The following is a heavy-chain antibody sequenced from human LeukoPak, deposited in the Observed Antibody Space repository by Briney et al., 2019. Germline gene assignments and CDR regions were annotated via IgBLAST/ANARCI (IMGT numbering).Heavy chain of an antibody. Sequence: SGTLSLTCAVSGGSISSSNWWSWVRQPPGKGLEWIGEIYHSGSTNYNPSLKSRVTISVDKSKNQFSLKLSSVTAADTAVYYCARGYDSSGYLRAFDPWGQGTLVTVSS. V-gene: IGHV4-4*02. CDR1: GGSISSSNW. D-gene: IGHD3-22*01. CDR2: IYHSGST. J-gene: IGHJ5*02. CDR3: ARGYDSSGYLRAFDP.